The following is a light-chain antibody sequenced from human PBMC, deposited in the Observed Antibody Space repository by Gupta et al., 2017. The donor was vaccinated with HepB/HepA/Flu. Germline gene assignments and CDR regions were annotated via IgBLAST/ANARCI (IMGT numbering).Light chain of an antibody. CDR3: CSYAGSQTYV. V-gene: IGLV2-23*02. Sequence: QSALTPPASMSGSPGQSIALSCTGISSDVGSYNLVSWYQHHPGKAPKVMIYEVSKRPSGVSNRFSGSKAGNTASLTISGLQAEDEADYYCCSYAGSQTYVFGTGTKVTVL. CDR1: SSDVGSYNL. CDR2: EVS. J-gene: IGLJ1*01.